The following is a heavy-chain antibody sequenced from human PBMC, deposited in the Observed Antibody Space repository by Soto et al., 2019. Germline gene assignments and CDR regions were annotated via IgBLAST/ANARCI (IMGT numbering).Heavy chain of an antibody. J-gene: IGHJ4*02. D-gene: IGHD3-10*01. V-gene: IGHV3-23*01. Sequence: GGSLRLSCAASGFTFSSYAMSWVRQAPGKGLEWVSAISGSGGSTYYADSVKGRFTISRDNSKNTLYLQMNSLRAEDTAVYYCAKVSLPYYYGSGSYYPFDYWGQGTLVTVSS. CDR3: AKVSLPYYYGSGSYYPFDY. CDR1: GFTFSSYA. CDR2: ISGSGGST.